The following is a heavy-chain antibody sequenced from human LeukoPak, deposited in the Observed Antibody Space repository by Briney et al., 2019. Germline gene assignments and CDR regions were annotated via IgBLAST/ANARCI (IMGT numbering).Heavy chain of an antibody. CDR1: GYTFTGYH. CDR2: INPNSGGT. V-gene: IGHV1-2*02. Sequence: ASVKVSCKASGYTFTGYHMHWVRQAPGQGLEWMGWINPNSGGTNYAQKFQGRVTMTRDTSISTAYMELSRLRSDDTAVYYCARGLGYSYAQRYYFDYWGQGTLVTVSS. CDR3: ARGLGYSYAQRYYFDY. D-gene: IGHD5-18*01. J-gene: IGHJ4*02.